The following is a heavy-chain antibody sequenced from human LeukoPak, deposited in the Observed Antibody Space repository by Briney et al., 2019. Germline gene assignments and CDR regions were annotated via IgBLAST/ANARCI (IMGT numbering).Heavy chain of an antibody. V-gene: IGHV4-59*01. J-gene: IGHJ4*02. CDR1: GGSISSYY. D-gene: IGHD2-21*01. Sequence: PSETLSLTCTVSGGSISSYYWSWIRQPPGKGLEWIGEIYDSGNTNYNPSLKSRVTISVDTSKNQFSLKVRSVTAADTAVYYCAKGEGDYWGQGTLVTVSS. CDR2: IYDSGNT. CDR3: AKGEGDY.